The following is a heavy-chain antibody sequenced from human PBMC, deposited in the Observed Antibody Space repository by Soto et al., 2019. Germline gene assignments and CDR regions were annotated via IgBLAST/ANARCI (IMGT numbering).Heavy chain of an antibody. D-gene: IGHD3-22*01. CDR3: ARLLTNQPNGSGDSSGYYLYAFDI. J-gene: IGHJ3*02. V-gene: IGHV4-39*01. CDR2: VYYSGST. Sequence: QLQLQESGPGLVKPSETLSLTCTVSGGSISSSSYYWGWIRQPPGKGLEWIGSVYYSGSTYYNPSLKSRVTISVDTSKNQFSLKLSSVTAADTAVYYCARLLTNQPNGSGDSSGYYLYAFDIWGQGTMVTVSS. CDR1: GGSISSSSYY.